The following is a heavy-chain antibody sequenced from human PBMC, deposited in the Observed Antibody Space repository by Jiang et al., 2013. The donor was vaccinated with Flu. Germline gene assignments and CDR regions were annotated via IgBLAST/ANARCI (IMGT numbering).Heavy chain of an antibody. J-gene: IGHJ4*02. D-gene: IGHD3-16*01. Sequence: EVKKPGASVKVSCKASGYTFTSYAMHWVRQAPGQRLEWMGWINAGNGNTKYSQKFQGRVTITRDTSASTAYMELSSLRSEDTAVYYCARGPWGGATPFDYWGQGTLVTVSS. CDR2: INAGNGNT. CDR3: ARGPWGGATPFDY. CDR1: GYTFTSYA. V-gene: IGHV1-3*01.